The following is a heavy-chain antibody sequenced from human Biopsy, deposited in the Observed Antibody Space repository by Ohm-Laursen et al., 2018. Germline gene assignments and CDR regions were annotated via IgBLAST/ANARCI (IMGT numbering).Heavy chain of an antibody. CDR3: ARSSAAGFYFYGMDI. CDR2: IYPGDSDS. D-gene: IGHD2-15*01. CDR1: GYSFRNFW. V-gene: IGHV5-51*01. Sequence: ASLRISCKGPGYSFRNFWIGWGRQFPGKGLGWMGSIYPGDSDSKYSQSFQAQVPISVDASVSIAYLQWSSLKATDTAMYYCARSSAAGFYFYGMDIWGQGTMVTVSS. J-gene: IGHJ6*02.